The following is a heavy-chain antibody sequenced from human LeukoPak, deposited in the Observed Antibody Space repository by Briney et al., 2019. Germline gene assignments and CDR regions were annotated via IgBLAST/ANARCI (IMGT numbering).Heavy chain of an antibody. V-gene: IGHV3-7*01. J-gene: IGHJ6*02. CDR1: GFTFSSYW. CDR3: ARVGLRFLEWFDPYYYYGMDV. Sequence: GGSLRLSCAASGFTFSSYWMSWVRQAPGKGQEWVANIKQDGSEKYYVDSVKGRFTISRDNAKNSLYLQMNSLRAEDTAVYYCARVGLRFLEWFDPYYYYGMDVWGQGTTVTVSS. CDR2: IKQDGSEK. D-gene: IGHD3-3*01.